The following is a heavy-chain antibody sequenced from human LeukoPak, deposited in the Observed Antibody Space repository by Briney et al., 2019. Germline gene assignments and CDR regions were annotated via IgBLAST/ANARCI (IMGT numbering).Heavy chain of an antibody. J-gene: IGHJ4*02. D-gene: IGHD3-22*01. CDR3: ARLLGYDSSGYYHASFDY. Sequence: ASVKVSCKASGYTFTSYGISWVRQAPGQGLEWMGWISAYNGNTNYAQKLQGRVTMTTDTSTSTAYMELRSLRSDDTAVYYCARLLGYDSSGYYHASFDYWGQGTLVTVSS. CDR1: GYTFTSYG. V-gene: IGHV1-18*01. CDR2: ISAYNGNT.